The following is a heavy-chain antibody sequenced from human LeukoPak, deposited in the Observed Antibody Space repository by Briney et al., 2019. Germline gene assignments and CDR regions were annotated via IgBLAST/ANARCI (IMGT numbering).Heavy chain of an antibody. CDR2: ISYDGSNK. CDR3: AKVVRGDFDDDSDY. J-gene: IGHJ4*02. D-gene: IGHD3-10*02. CDR1: GFTFSSYG. V-gene: IGHV3-30*18. Sequence: PGGSLRLSCAASGFTFSSYGMHWVRQAPGKGLEWVAVISYDGSNKYYADSVKGRFTISRDNSKNTLYLQMNSLRAEDTAVYYCAKVVRGDFDDDSDYWGQGTLVTVSS.